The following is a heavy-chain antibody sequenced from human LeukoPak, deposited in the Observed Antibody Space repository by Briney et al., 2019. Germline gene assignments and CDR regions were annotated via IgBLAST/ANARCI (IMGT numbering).Heavy chain of an antibody. D-gene: IGHD3-10*01. CDR1: GFTFSSYE. Sequence: GGSLRLSCAASGFTFSSYEMNWVRQAPGKGLEWVSYISSSGSTIYYADSVKGRFTISRDNAKNSLYLQMNSLRAEDTAVYYCATPMVRGVITYYYGMDVWGQGTTVTVSS. CDR3: ATPMVRGVITYYYGMDV. CDR2: ISSSGSTI. V-gene: IGHV3-48*03. J-gene: IGHJ6*02.